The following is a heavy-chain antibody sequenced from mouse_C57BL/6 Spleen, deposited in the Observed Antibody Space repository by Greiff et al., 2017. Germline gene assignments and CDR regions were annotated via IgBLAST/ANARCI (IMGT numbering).Heavy chain of an antibody. D-gene: IGHD2-3*01. CDR3: ARSYDGYYKGGAMDY. Sequence: VQLQQSGPELVKPGASVKIPCKASGYTFTDYNMDWVKQSHGKSLEWIGDINPNNGGTIYNQKFKGKATLTVDKSSSTAYMELRSLTSEDTAVYYCARSYDGYYKGGAMDYWGQGTSVTGSS. CDR1: GYTFTDYN. J-gene: IGHJ4*01. V-gene: IGHV1-18*01. CDR2: INPNNGGT.